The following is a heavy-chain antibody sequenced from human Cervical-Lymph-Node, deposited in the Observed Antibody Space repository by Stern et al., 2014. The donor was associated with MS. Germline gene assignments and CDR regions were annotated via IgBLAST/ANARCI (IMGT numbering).Heavy chain of an antibody. D-gene: IGHD2-15*01. Sequence: VQLVESGAEVKKPGSSVKVSCKASGGTFSSYAISWVRQAPGQGLEWMGGIIPIFGTANYAQKFQGRVTITADESTSTAYMELSSLRSEDTAVYYCAGDSSPEGSYKDPYYFDYWGQGTLVTVSS. V-gene: IGHV1-69*01. CDR3: AGDSSPEGSYKDPYYFDY. J-gene: IGHJ4*02. CDR2: IIPIFGTA. CDR1: GGTFSSYA.